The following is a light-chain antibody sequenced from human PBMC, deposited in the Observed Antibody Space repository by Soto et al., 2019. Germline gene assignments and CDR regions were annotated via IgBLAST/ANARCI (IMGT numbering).Light chain of an antibody. CDR3: STSTTSNTLFV. CDR2: EVS. J-gene: IGLJ1*01. Sequence: QSALTQPASVSGSPGQSITISCTGLSDDTINYNFVSWYQLHPGKAPTLMIFEVSNRPSGVSGRFSGSKSGNTASLTISGLQAEDEGDYFCSTSTTSNTLFVFGTGTKVTV. V-gene: IGLV2-14*01. CDR1: SDDTINYNF.